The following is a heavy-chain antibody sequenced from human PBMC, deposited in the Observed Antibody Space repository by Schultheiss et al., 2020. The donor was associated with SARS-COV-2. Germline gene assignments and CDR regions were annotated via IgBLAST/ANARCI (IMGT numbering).Heavy chain of an antibody. D-gene: IGHD4-23*01. CDR1: GGSFSGYY. CDR2: IYYSGST. V-gene: IGHV4-34*09. Sequence: SQTLSLTCAVYGGSFSGYYWSWIRQPPGKGLEWIGYIYYSGSTYYNPSLKSRVTISVDTSKNQFSLKLSSVTAADTAVYYCARYDYGGHFDYWGQGTLVTVSS. J-gene: IGHJ4*02. CDR3: ARYDYGGHFDY.